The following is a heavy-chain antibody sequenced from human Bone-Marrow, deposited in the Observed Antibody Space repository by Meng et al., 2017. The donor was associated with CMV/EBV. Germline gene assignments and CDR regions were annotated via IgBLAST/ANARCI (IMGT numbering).Heavy chain of an antibody. V-gene: IGHV1-2*02. CDR3: ARGKRAGSCNWFDP. CDR1: GYTFTGYY. J-gene: IGHJ5*02. CDR2: INPNSGGT. Sequence: ASVKVSCKASGYTFTGYYMHWVRQAPGQGLEWMGWINPNSGGTNYAQKFQGRVTMTRDTSISTAYMELSRLRSDDRAVYYCARGKRAGSCNWFDPWGQGTLVTVSS.